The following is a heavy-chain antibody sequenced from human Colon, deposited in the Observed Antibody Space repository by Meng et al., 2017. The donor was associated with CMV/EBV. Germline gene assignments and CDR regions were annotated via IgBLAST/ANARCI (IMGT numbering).Heavy chain of an antibody. D-gene: IGHD6-19*01. CDR1: GASITNYY. V-gene: IGHV4-59*01. Sequence: SETLSLTCSVSGASITNYYWSWIRQPPGKGLEWIGYIYYGESTIYNPSLKSRITMSVDTSKNQLSLMLTSVTAADTALHYCARNSGLGSSGWHKSTLDYWGQGTQVTVSS. CDR2: IYYGEST. J-gene: IGHJ4*02. CDR3: ARNSGLGSSGWHKSTLDY.